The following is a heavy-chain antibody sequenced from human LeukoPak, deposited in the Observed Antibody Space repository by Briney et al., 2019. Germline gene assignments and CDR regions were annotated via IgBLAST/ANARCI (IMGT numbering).Heavy chain of an antibody. CDR1: GYTFTSYA. V-gene: IGHV1-3*04. J-gene: IGHJ4*02. CDR3: ARAAARGYSYGLDY. CDR2: INTANGNT. Sequence: ASVKVSCKASGYTFTSYAIQWVRQAPGQRLEWMAWINTANGNTKYSQKFQGRVTITRDTSASTAYMDLSSLRSEDTAVYYCARAAARGYSYGLDYWGQGTLVTVSS. D-gene: IGHD5-18*01.